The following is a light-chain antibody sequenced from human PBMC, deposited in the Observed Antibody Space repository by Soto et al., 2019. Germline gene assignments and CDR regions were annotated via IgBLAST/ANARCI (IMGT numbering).Light chain of an antibody. CDR3: QHYISYPIT. CDR2: KAS. V-gene: IGKV1-5*03. Sequence: IQMTQSPSTLPASIGYRVTITCRASQTISTWLAWYQQKPGKAPKLLIYKASSLGGGVPSRFSGSGSGTEFTLTISSLQPDDFATYYCQHYISYPITFGPGTRLEIK. CDR1: QTISTW. J-gene: IGKJ5*01.